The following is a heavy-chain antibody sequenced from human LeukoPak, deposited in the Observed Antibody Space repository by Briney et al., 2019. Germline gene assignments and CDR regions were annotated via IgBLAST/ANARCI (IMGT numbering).Heavy chain of an antibody. CDR1: GFTFSSYW. J-gene: IGHJ4*02. D-gene: IGHD3-3*01. CDR2: IKQDGNEM. V-gene: IGHV3-7*01. CDR3: VRKDFWSGYYDF. Sequence: QAGGSLRLSCAASGFTFSSYWMNWIRQAPGKGLEWVANIKQDGNEMYYVDSVKGRFTISRDNDRKSLYLQLNGLRAEDTAVYYCVRKDFWSGYYDFWGQGTLVTVSS.